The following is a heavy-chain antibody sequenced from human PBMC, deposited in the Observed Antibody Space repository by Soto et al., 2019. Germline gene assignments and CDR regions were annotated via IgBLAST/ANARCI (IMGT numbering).Heavy chain of an antibody. J-gene: IGHJ6*02. V-gene: IGHV3-11*01. CDR1: GFTFSDSY. CDR3: ARVSWREKCGMDV. Sequence: QVQLVESGGGLVKPGGSLRLSCAASGFTFSDSYMSWIRQAPGKGLEWISYITFSGNTVYYADSLKGRFTISRDNAKNSLYLQMNRLRAEDTAVYYCARVSWREKCGMDVWGQGTTVTVSS. CDR2: ITFSGNTV.